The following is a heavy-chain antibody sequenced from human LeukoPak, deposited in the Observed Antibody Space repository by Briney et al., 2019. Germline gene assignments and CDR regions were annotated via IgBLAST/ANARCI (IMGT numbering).Heavy chain of an antibody. V-gene: IGHV3-23*01. CDR2: ISGSGTNT. D-gene: IGHD2-2*01. CDR3: VKHSAPVLAAARFDY. CDR1: GFTFSSYA. J-gene: IGHJ4*02. Sequence: PGGSLRLSCAASGFTFSSYAMSWVRQAPGKGLEWVSVISGSGTNTYYADSVKGRFTISRDNSKNTLYLQMNSLRAEDTALYHCVKHSAPVLAAARFDYWGQGNLVTVSS.